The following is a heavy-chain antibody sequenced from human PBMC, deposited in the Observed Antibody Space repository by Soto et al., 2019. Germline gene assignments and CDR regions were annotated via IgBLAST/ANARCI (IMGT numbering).Heavy chain of an antibody. CDR1: GVSISTSSYY. Sequence: ASETLSLTCTVSGVSISTSSYYWGWIRQPPGKGLEWIGSIYYSGSTYYNPSLKSRVTISVDTSKNQFSLKLSSVTVADTAVYYCARRLYYDSSGFEGGGMDVWGQATTVT. CDR2: IYYSGST. V-gene: IGHV4-39*01. CDR3: ARRLYYDSSGFEGGGMDV. J-gene: IGHJ6*02. D-gene: IGHD3-22*01.